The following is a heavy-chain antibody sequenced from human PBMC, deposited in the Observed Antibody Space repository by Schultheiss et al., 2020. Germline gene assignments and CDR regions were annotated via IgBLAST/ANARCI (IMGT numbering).Heavy chain of an antibody. CDR3: ARSPRASSGWTEYFQH. V-gene: IGHV4-4*02. D-gene: IGHD6-19*01. Sequence: SETLSLTCAVSGGSISSSNWWSWVRQPPGKGLEWIGEIYHSGSTYYNPSLKSRVTISVDTSKNQFSLKLSSVTAADTAVYYCARSPRASSGWTEYFQHWGQGTLVTVSS. CDR1: GGSISSSNW. J-gene: IGHJ1*01. CDR2: IYHSGST.